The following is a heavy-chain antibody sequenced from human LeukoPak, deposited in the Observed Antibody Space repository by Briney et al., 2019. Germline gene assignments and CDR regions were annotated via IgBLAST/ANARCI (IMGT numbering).Heavy chain of an antibody. CDR3: ARGVRGKDKWLRWRHYYYGMDV. J-gene: IGHJ6*02. CDR1: GGSFSGYY. CDR2: INHNGST. Sequence: SETLSLTCAVYGGSFSGYYWSWIRQPPGKGLEWIGEINHNGSTNYNPSLKSRVTISVDTSKNQFSLKLSSVTAADTAVYYCARGVRGKDKWLRWRHYYYGMDVWGQGTTVTVSS. D-gene: IGHD5-12*01. V-gene: IGHV4-34*01.